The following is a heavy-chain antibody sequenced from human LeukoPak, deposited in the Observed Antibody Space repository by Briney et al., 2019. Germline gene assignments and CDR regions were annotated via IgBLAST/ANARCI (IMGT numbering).Heavy chain of an antibody. CDR1: GYTFTSYY. V-gene: IGHV1-2*02. Sequence: RRASVKVSCKASGYTFTSYYMHWVRQAPGQGLEWMGWINSNSGGTNYAQKFQGRVTMTRDTSISTAYMDLSRLRSDDTAVYYCARYYYGSGSMYMDVWGEGTTVTVSS. J-gene: IGHJ6*03. CDR2: INSNSGGT. CDR3: ARYYYGSGSMYMDV. D-gene: IGHD3-10*01.